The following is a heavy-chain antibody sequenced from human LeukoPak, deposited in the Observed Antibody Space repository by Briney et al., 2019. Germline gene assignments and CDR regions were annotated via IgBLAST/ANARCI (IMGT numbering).Heavy chain of an antibody. V-gene: IGHV1-69*04. D-gene: IGHD3-16*01. J-gene: IGHJ4*02. CDR2: IIPVLGIA. Sequence: GASVKVSCKASGGTFSSYAISWVRQAPGQGLEWVGRIIPVLGIANYAQKFQGRVTITADKSTSTAYMELSRLRSDDTAVYYCARALFSDYVWGTTYYFDYWGQGTLVTVSS. CDR1: GGTFSSYA. CDR3: ARALFSDYVWGTTYYFDY.